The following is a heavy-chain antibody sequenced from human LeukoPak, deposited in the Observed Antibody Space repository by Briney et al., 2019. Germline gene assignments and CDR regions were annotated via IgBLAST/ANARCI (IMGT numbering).Heavy chain of an antibody. J-gene: IGHJ4*02. V-gene: IGHV3-23*01. CDR1: GFTFSTYA. CDR3: AKGSLYGSSGYYYPDY. Sequence: GGSLRLSCAASGFTFSTYAMSWVRQAPGKGLEWVSGISGSGGGTYYADSVKGRFTISRDNFKNTLYLQMNSLRAEDTAVYYCAKGSLYGSSGYYYPDYGGQETLVTGAS. CDR2: ISGSGGGT. D-gene: IGHD3-22*01.